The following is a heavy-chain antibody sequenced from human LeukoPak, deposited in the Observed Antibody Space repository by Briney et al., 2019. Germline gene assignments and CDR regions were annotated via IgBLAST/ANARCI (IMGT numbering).Heavy chain of an antibody. CDR1: GFTFSSYG. V-gene: IGHV3-33*01. CDR3: AREVAAATYRGDWFDP. J-gene: IGHJ5*02. Sequence: GGSLRLSCAASGFTFSSYGMHWVRQAPGKGLEWVAVIWYDGSNQYYGDSVKGRFTISRDNSKYTLYLQMNSLRAEDTAVYYCAREVAAATYRGDWFDPWGQGTLVTVFS. D-gene: IGHD2-15*01. CDR2: IWYDGSNQ.